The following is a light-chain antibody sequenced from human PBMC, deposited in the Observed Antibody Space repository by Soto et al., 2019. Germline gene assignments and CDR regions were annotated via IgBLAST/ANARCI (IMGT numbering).Light chain of an antibody. CDR2: DVS. Sequence: QSVLTQPRSVSGSPGQSVTISCTGTSSDVGGYNFVSWYQHHPGKAPKLMIYDVSKRPSGVPDRFSGSKSGNTASLTISGLQAEDEADYYCCLSPGSLTWLFGGGTKLTVL. CDR1: SSDVGGYNF. J-gene: IGLJ3*02. V-gene: IGLV2-11*01. CDR3: CLSPGSLTWL.